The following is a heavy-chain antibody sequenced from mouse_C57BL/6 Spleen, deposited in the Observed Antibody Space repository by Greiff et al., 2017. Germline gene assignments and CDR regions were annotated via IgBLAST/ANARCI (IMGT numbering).Heavy chain of an antibody. CDR2: IDPEDGDT. CDR1: GFNIKDYY. V-gene: IGHV14-1*01. D-gene: IGHD4-1*01. J-gene: IGHJ3*01. CDR3: TTKGTGTWGFAY. Sequence: VQLQQSGAELVRPGASVKLSCTASGFNIKDYYMHWVKQRPEQGLEWIGRIDPEDGDTEYAPKFPGKATRTADTSSNTAYLQLSSLTSEDTAVYYCTTKGTGTWGFAYWGQGTLVTVSA.